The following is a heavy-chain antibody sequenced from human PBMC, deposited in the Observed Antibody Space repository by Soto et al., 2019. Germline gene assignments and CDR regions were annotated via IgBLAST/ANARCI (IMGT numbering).Heavy chain of an antibody. Sequence: GGALRLSCAAPGFTLSSYVMSWGRPAPGKGLEWVSSISASGSTTYYADSVKGRFTISRDNSKSTLYLQMNNLRAEDTAVYYCAHGLPETIFGVLIRFDCWGQGALVTVSS. V-gene: IGHV3-23*01. D-gene: IGHD3-3*01. CDR1: GFTLSSYV. CDR3: AHGLPETIFGVLIRFDC. CDR2: ISASGSTT. J-gene: IGHJ5*01.